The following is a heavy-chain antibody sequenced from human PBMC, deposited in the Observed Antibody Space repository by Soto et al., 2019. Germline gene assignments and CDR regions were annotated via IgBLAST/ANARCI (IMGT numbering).Heavy chain of an antibody. CDR3: ASSGGAGTWDWFDS. Sequence: PSETLSLTCTVSGGSIRGYYWSWIRQPPGKGLEWIGYIYYSGGTNYNPSLKSRVTISADTSKNQFSLKLSSVTAADTAVYYCASSGGAGTWDWFDSWGQGTLVTVSS. D-gene: IGHD6-19*01. CDR2: IYYSGGT. CDR1: GGSIRGYY. J-gene: IGHJ5*01. V-gene: IGHV4-59*08.